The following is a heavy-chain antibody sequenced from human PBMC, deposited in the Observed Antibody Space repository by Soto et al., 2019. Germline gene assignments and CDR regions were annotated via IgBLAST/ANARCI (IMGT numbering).Heavy chain of an antibody. CDR2: IYYSGST. D-gene: IGHD6-13*01. CDR3: ARGTIAAAGSRWFDT. CDR1: GGSISSGGYY. Sequence: QVQLQESGPGLVKASQTLSLTCTVSGGSISSGGYYWSWIRQHPGKGLEWMGYIYYSGSTYSNPSLNSRVTISVDTSKNQFPLILSSVTAADTAVYYCARGTIAAAGSRWFDTWGQGTLVTVSS. V-gene: IGHV4-31*03. J-gene: IGHJ5*02.